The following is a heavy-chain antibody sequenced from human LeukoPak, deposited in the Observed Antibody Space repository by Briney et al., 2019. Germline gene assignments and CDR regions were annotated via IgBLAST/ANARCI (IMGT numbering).Heavy chain of an antibody. CDR2: VSHDGIQT. Sequence: GGSLRLSCAASGFTFSNYAMHWVRQGLVKGLESMAVVSHDGIQTYYADSVKGRFTISRDNSKSTLFLQMNSLRAEDTAVYYCAKDRGTMVRGVIIISGDLDPWGQGTLVTVSS. CDR3: AKDRGTMVRGVIIISGDLDP. V-gene: IGHV3-30-3*01. D-gene: IGHD3-10*01. J-gene: IGHJ5*02. CDR1: GFTFSNYA.